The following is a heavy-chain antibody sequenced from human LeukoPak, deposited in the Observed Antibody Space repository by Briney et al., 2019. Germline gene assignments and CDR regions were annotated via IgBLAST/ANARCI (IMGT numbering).Heavy chain of an antibody. CDR2: IYYSGST. CDR3: AREGGDSSWSTDWFDP. D-gene: IGHD6-13*01. J-gene: IGHJ5*02. V-gene: IGHV4-59*01. CDR1: GGSISSYY. Sequence: SETLSLTCTVSGGSISSYYWSWIRQPPGKGLEWIGYIYYSGSTNYNPSLKSRVTISVDTSKNQFSLKLSSVTAADTAVYYCAREGGDSSWSTDWFDPWGQGTLVTVSS.